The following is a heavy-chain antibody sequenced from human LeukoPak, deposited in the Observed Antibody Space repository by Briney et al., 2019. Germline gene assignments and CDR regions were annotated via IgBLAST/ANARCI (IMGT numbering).Heavy chain of an antibody. CDR1: GGPIRSTTYY. J-gene: IGHJ4*02. CDR2: IYSGNT. CDR3: ARAPHFFDTSGSRYYFDY. V-gene: IGHV4-39*07. D-gene: IGHD3-22*01. Sequence: SETLSLTCSVSGGPIRSTTYYWGWIRQPPGKRLEWIGSIYSGNTYYSPSLMSRVTMSVDTSKNQFSLNLNSVTAADTAVYYCARAPHFFDTSGSRYYFDYWGQGALVTVSS.